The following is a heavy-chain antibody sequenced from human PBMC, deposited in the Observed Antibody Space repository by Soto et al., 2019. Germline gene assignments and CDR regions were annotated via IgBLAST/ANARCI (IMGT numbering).Heavy chain of an antibody. J-gene: IGHJ4*02. D-gene: IGHD3-10*01. V-gene: IGHV3-23*01. CDR1: EFTFSTYA. CDR2: ISGSGGTT. CDR3: ARFDGASRGY. Sequence: GGSLRLSCAASEFTFSTYAMSWVRQAPGKGLEWVSAISGSGGTTYYADSVKGRFTISRDNAKSSLYLQMNSLRVEDTAVYYCARFDGASRGYWGQGTLVTVSS.